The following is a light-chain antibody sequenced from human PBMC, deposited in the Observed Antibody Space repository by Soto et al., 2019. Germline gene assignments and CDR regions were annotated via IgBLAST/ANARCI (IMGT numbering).Light chain of an antibody. CDR1: SGDFGHYNF. CDR2: EVS. Sequence: QSVLAQPASVSGSPGQSITISCTGTSGDFGHYNFVSWYQQHPGKAPKLIIYEVSHRPSGVSNRFSASKSGNTASLIISGLQAEDEAYYYCSSFTTTTSLMFGGGTKVTVL. V-gene: IGLV2-14*01. J-gene: IGLJ3*02. CDR3: SSFTTTTSLM.